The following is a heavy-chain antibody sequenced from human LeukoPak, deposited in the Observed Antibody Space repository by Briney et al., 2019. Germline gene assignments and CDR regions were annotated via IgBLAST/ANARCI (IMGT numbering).Heavy chain of an antibody. V-gene: IGHV4-39*01. CDR1: GGSISSSSYY. J-gene: IGHJ6*02. CDR2: IYYSGST. Sequence: SETLSLTCTVSGGSISSSSYYWGWIRQPPGKGLEWIGSIYYSGSTYYNPSLKSRVTISVDTSKNQFSLKLSSVTAADTAVYYCARLVSGSYPRIRSYYYGMDVWGQGTLVTVSS. D-gene: IGHD1-26*01. CDR3: ARLVSGSYPRIRSYYYGMDV.